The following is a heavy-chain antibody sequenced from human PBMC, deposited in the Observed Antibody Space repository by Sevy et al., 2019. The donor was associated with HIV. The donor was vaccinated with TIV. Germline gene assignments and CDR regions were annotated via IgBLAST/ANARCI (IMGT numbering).Heavy chain of an antibody. D-gene: IGHD3-22*01. CDR1: GYTFTRYG. CDR3: ARVSSDYDSSGQDDTFDI. J-gene: IGHJ3*02. Sequence: ASVKVSCKASGYTFTRYGISWVRQAPGQGLEWMGWISAYNGNTNYAQKLQGRVTMTTDTSTSTAYMELRSLRSDDTAVYYCARVSSDYDSSGQDDTFDIWGQGTMVTVSS. V-gene: IGHV1-18*01. CDR2: ISAYNGNT.